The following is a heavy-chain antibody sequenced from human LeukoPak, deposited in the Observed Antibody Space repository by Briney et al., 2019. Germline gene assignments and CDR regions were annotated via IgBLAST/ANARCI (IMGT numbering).Heavy chain of an antibody. CDR3: ARGSEWSSGVSDY. J-gene: IGHJ4*02. Sequence: GGSLRLSCAASGFTFSSYWMHWVRQAPGKGLVWVSRINTDGSSTTYADSVKGRFTISRDNAKNSLYLQMNSLRAEDTAVYYCARGSEWSSGVSDYWGQGTLVTVSS. CDR2: INTDGSST. CDR1: GFTFSSYW. V-gene: IGHV3-74*01. D-gene: IGHD3-3*01.